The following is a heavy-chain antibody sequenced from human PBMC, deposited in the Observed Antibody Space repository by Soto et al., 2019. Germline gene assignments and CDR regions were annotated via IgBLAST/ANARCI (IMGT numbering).Heavy chain of an antibody. V-gene: IGHV4-30-2*01. CDR1: GGSISSGGYS. D-gene: IGHD4-17*01. CDR2: IYHSGST. Sequence: PSETLSLTCAVSGGSISSGGYSWSWIRQPPGKGLEWIGYIYHSGSTYYNPSLKSRVTISVDRSKNQFSLKLSSVTAADTAVYYCARDLYGDYEYYGMDVWGQGTLVTVSS. CDR3: ARDLYGDYEYYGMDV. J-gene: IGHJ6*02.